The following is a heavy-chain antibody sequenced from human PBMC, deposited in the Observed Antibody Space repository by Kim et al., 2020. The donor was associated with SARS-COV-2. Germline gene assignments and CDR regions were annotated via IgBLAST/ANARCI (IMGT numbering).Heavy chain of an antibody. D-gene: IGHD5-12*01. CDR1: GFTFSSYG. CDR3: ARDQVYSGYGHFDY. Sequence: GGSLRLSCAASGFTFSSYGMHWVRQAPGKGLEWVAVIWYDGSNKYYADSVKGRFTISRDNSKNTLYLQMNSLRAEDTAVYYCARDQVYSGYGHFDYWGKGTLVTVSS. CDR2: IWYDGSNK. J-gene: IGHJ4*02. V-gene: IGHV3-33*01.